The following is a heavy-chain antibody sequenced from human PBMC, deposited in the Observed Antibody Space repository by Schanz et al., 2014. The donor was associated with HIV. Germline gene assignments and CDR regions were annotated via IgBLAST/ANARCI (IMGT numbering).Heavy chain of an antibody. CDR1: GYTFPTYG. D-gene: IGHD3-9*01. CDR3: ARGQDWPGPQLDP. CDR2: ISPYNGDR. Sequence: QVQLLQSGAEVKKPGASVKVSCKTSGYTFPTYGITWVRQAPGQGLDWMGWISPYNGDRKYDRKIQGSVTLTTDTSTNTAYMELRSLRSDDTAVYYCARGQDWPGPQLDPWGHGTLVIVSP. J-gene: IGHJ5*02. V-gene: IGHV1-18*01.